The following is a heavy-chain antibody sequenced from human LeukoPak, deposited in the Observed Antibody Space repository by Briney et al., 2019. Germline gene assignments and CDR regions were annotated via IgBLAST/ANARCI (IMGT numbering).Heavy chain of an antibody. J-gene: IGHJ4*02. V-gene: IGHV3-11*01. CDR3: ARRRDFIDY. CDR2: SSSSGSTI. Sequence: GGSLRLSCAASGFTLSDYYMSWFRLAPGKGLEWVSYSSSSGSTIYYADSVKGRFAISGDNAKNSLYLQMNSLRAEDTAVYYCARRRDFIDYWGQGTLVTVSS. CDR1: GFTLSDYY. D-gene: IGHD3/OR15-3a*01.